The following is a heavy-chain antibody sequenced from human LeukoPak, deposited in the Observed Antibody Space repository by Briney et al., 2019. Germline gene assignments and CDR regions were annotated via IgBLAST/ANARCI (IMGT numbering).Heavy chain of an antibody. V-gene: IGHV4-59*01. CDR2: IYYSGST. CDR3: ARYDYGDYYFDY. CDR1: GGSISSYY. D-gene: IGHD4-17*01. J-gene: IGHJ4*02. Sequence: SETLSLTCTVSGGSISSYYWSWIRQPPGKGLEWIGYIYYSGSTNYNPSLKSRVTISVDTSKNQFSLKLSSVTAADTAVYYCARYDYGDYYFDYWGQGTLVTVSS.